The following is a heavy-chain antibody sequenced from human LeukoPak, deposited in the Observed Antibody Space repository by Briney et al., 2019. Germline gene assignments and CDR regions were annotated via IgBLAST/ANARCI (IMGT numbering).Heavy chain of an antibody. CDR3: ARGADIVVVPAPYYMDV. Sequence: PSETLSLTCTVSGGSISSYYWSWIRQPPGKGLEWIGYIYYSGSTNYNPSLKSRVTISVDTSKNQFSLKLSSVTAADTAVYYCARGADIVVVPAPYYMDVWGKGTTVTISS. CDR2: IYYSGST. CDR1: GGSISSYY. J-gene: IGHJ6*03. V-gene: IGHV4-59*01. D-gene: IGHD2-2*01.